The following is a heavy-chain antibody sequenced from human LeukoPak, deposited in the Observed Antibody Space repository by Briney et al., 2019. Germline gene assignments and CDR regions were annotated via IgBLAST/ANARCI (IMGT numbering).Heavy chain of an antibody. J-gene: IGHJ4*02. CDR2: IYYSGST. CDR1: GGSISSHY. Sequence: SETLSLTCTVSGGSISSHYWSWLRQPPGKGLEWIGYIYYSGSTNYNPSLKSRVTISVDTSKNQFSLKLSSVTAADTAVYYCVRLEAHCSGGSCYVNYFDYWGQGTLVTVSS. V-gene: IGHV4-59*08. CDR3: VRLEAHCSGGSCYVNYFDY. D-gene: IGHD2-15*01.